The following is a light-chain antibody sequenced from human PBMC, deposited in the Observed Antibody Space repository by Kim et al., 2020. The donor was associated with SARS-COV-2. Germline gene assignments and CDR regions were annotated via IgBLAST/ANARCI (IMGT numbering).Light chain of an antibody. CDR2: GAS. CDR1: QTVDSRN. V-gene: IGKV3-20*01. Sequence: SPGERATLSCKARQTVDSRNLSWYQQKPGQAPRLFIYGASSRATGIPDRFSGSGSETDFTLTISRLEPEDFAMYYCQQYDSSPPVTFGGGTKLEI. J-gene: IGKJ4*01. CDR3: QQYDSSPPVT.